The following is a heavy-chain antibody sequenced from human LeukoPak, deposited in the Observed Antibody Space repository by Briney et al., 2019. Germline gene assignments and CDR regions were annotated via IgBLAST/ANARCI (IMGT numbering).Heavy chain of an antibody. V-gene: IGHV3-23*01. Sequence: KPGGSLRLSCAASGFTFSSYAMSWVRQAPGKGLEWVSAISGSGGSTYYADSVKGRFTISRDNSKNTLYLQMNSLRAEDTAVYYCAKIYLPDGYKHYYYYGMDVWGQGTTVTVSS. J-gene: IGHJ6*02. CDR1: GFTFSSYA. CDR3: AKIYLPDGYKHYYYYGMDV. D-gene: IGHD5-24*01. CDR2: ISGSGGST.